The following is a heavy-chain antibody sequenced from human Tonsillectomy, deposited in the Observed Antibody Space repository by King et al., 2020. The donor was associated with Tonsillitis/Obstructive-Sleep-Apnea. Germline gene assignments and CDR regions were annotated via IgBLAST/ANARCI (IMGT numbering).Heavy chain of an antibody. CDR2: IKQDGSEK. V-gene: IGHV3-7*03. CDR3: ARGAEEMDEYIVVLPADFDY. Sequence: QLVQSGGGLVQPGGSLRLSCAASGFTFSSYWMSWVRQAPGKGLEWVANIKQDGSEKYYVDSVKGRFTISRDNAKNSLYLQLNSLRAKDTAVYYCARGAEEMDEYIVVLPADFDYWGQGTLVTVSS. CDR1: GFTFSSYW. J-gene: IGHJ4*02. D-gene: IGHD2-2*01.